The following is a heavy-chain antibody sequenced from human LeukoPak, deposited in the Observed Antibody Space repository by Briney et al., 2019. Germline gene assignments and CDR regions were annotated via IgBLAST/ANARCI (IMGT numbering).Heavy chain of an antibody. D-gene: IGHD4-17*01. V-gene: IGHV4-39*01. CDR1: GGSISSSSYY. CDR2: IYHSGST. J-gene: IGHJ4*02. CDR3: ARHFYGDSHDY. Sequence: PSETLSLTCTVSGGSISSSSYYWGWIRQPPGKGLEWIGSIYHSGSTYYNPSLKSRVTISVDTSKNQFSLKLSSVTAADTAVYYCARHFYGDSHDYWGQGTLVTVSS.